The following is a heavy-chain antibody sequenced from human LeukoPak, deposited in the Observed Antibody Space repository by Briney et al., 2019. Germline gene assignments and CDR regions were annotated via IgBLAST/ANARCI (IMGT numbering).Heavy chain of an antibody. D-gene: IGHD3-10*01. V-gene: IGHV3-64*01. J-gene: IGHJ3*02. CDR1: GFTFSSYA. CDR2: ISSNGGST. CDR3: ARDSGFGITQDAFDI. Sequence: GWSLRLSFAASGFTFSSYAMHWVRQAPGKGRDYVSAISSNGGSTYYANSVKGRFTISRDNSKNTLYLQMGSLRAEDMAVYYCARDSGFGITQDAFDIWGQGTMVTVSS.